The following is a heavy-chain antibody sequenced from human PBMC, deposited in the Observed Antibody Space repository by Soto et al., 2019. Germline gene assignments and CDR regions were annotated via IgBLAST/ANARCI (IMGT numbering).Heavy chain of an antibody. CDR1: GFTFSNYG. J-gene: IGHJ4*01. D-gene: IGHD1-26*01. CDR2: ILYDGSNK. V-gene: IGHV3-33*01. CDR3: AGGTYYFDY. Sequence: QVQLVESGGAVVQPGRSLRLSCAASGFTFSNYGMHWARQAPGKGLEWVAAILYDGSNKYYADSVKGRFTISRDNSKNTLYLHMNSLRAEDTSVYYCAGGTYYFDYCGHGTLVTVSS.